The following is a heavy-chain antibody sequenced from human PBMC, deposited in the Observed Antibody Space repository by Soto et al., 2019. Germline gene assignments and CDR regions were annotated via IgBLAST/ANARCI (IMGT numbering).Heavy chain of an antibody. V-gene: IGHV3-48*02. D-gene: IGHD1-26*01. CDR1: GFTLSDYS. J-gene: IGHJ4*02. Sequence: GXSLRVAYAASGFTLSDYSVSWVRRAPGKGLQWISYISGNTGSIFYADSVRCRFSISRDNANNSLYLQMNSLRDEDTAVYYCGRVNSGTYFAFDYWGLGTLVTVSS. CDR2: ISGNTGSI. CDR3: GRVNSGTYFAFDY.